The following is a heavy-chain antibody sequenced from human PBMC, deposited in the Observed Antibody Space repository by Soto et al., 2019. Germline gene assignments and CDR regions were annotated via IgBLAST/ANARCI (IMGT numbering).Heavy chain of an antibody. D-gene: IGHD6-13*01. V-gene: IGHV1-8*01. CDR3: APERTAAGTGWFDP. CDR2: MNPNSGNT. J-gene: IGHJ5*02. Sequence: QVQLVQSGAEVKKPGASVKVSCKASGYTFTSYDINWVRQATGQGLEWMGWMNPNSGNTGYAQKFQGRVTMTRNTSISTAYMELSSPSAMDTTVYYRAPERTAAGTGWFDPSGQGTLVTVSS. CDR1: GYTFTSYD.